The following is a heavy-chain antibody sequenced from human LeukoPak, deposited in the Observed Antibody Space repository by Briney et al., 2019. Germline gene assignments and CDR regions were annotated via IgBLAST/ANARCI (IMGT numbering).Heavy chain of an antibody. CDR3: ARDASNWSAFDS. Sequence: GASVKVSCKASGYTFSGYSMHWVRQAPGQGLEWMGRINPNSGVTYYAQKFQGRVTMTCDTSITTAYMELSSLTSDDTATYYCARDASNWSAFDSWGQGTLVIVSS. CDR1: GYTFSGYS. V-gene: IGHV1-2*06. CDR2: INPNSGVT. J-gene: IGHJ5*01. D-gene: IGHD1-20*01.